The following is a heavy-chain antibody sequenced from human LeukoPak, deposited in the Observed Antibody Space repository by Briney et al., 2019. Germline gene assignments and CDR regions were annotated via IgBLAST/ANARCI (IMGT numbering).Heavy chain of an antibody. J-gene: IGHJ4*02. CDR1: GFTFSSYA. CDR2: VWYDGSKT. Sequence: PGGSLRLSCAASGFTFSSYAMHWVRQAPGKGLEWVAVVWYDGSKTYSADSVKGRITISRDDSKNTLYLQMNSLRAEDTAVYYCARGVDYYDSRGTIDYWGQAALVTLSS. CDR3: ARGVDYYDSRGTIDY. V-gene: IGHV3-33*01. D-gene: IGHD3-22*01.